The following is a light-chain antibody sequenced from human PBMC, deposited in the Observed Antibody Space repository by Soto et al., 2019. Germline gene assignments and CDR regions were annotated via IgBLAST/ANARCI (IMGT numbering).Light chain of an antibody. V-gene: IGKV1-39*01. Sequence: DIQMTQSPSSLSASGGDQGTITCRASQRISNYLNWYQQKPGKAPKLMIYAAYTLQSGVPSRFSGSGSGTDFTLTISSLQPEDFATFYCQQSYSTPQITCGQGTRLEIK. CDR2: AAY. CDR3: QQSYSTPQIT. CDR1: QRISNY. J-gene: IGKJ5*01.